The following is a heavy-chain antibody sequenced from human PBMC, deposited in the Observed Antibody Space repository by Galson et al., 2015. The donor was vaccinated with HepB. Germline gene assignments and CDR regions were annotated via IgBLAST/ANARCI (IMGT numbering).Heavy chain of an antibody. Sequence: SVKVSCKASGGTFSSYAISWVRQAPGQGLEWMGGIIPIFGTANYAQKFQGRVTITADESTSTAYMELSSLRSEDTAVYYCAREEDGGSYFYYYYYGMDVWGQGTTVTVSS. V-gene: IGHV1-69*13. CDR2: IIPIFGTA. CDR3: AREEDGGSYFYYYYYGMDV. CDR1: GGTFSSYA. D-gene: IGHD1-26*01. J-gene: IGHJ6*02.